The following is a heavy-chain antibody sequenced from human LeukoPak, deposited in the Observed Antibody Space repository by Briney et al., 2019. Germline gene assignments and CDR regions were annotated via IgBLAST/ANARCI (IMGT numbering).Heavy chain of an antibody. V-gene: IGHV3-21*01. Sequence: GGSLRLSCAASGFTFSSYSMNWVRQAPRKGLEWVSSISSSSSYIYYADSVKGRFTISRDNAKNSLYLQMNSLRAEDTAVYYCAREGDEYDSPFFDYWGQGTLVTVSS. CDR2: ISSSSSYI. CDR1: GFTFSSYS. D-gene: IGHD3-16*01. CDR3: AREGDEYDSPFFDY. J-gene: IGHJ4*02.